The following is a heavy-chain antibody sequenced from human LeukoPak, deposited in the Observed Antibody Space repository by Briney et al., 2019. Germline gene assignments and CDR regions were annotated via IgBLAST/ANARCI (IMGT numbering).Heavy chain of an antibody. CDR1: GRSFSVYY. V-gene: IGHV4-34*01. Sequence: SQTLSLTWAVYGRSFSVYYSSCIRHPPGKGLEWIGEINHRGSTTYNPSLKSRVPIPVDTSKIQFSLKLSSVTAAHTAVYYCAREGMYSSYSYWGQGTLVTVSS. J-gene: IGHJ4*02. CDR2: INHRGST. D-gene: IGHD6-19*01. CDR3: AREGMYSSYSY.